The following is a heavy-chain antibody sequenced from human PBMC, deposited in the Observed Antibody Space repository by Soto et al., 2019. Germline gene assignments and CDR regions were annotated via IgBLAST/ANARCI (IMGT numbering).Heavy chain of an antibody. CDR2: IYDSETT. D-gene: IGHD6-6*01. CDR3: AIKQPNRSSSSDY. CDR1: GGSINSDDSY. Sequence: SETLSLTCTVSGGSINSDDSYWSWLRQPPGRGLEWIGYIYDSETTYYNPSLKSRVTISVDTSKNQFSLKLSSVTAADTAVYYCAIKQPNRSSSSDYWSQGTLVTVSS. J-gene: IGHJ4*02. V-gene: IGHV4-30-4*01.